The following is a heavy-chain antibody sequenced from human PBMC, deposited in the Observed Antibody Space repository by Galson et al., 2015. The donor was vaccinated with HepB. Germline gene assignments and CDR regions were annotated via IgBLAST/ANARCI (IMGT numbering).Heavy chain of an antibody. J-gene: IGHJ5*02. CDR3: ARAYDSNWYTAGYS. CDR1: GFSFTSYW. CDR2: IYPGDSDA. D-gene: IGHD3-22*01. Sequence: QSGAEVKKPGESLKISCKGSGFSFTSYWIAWVRQMPGKGLEWMGIIYPGDSDARYSPSFQGQVTISADKSISTAYLQWSSLKASDSAMYYCARAYDSNWYTAGYSWGQGTLVTVSS. V-gene: IGHV5-51*01.